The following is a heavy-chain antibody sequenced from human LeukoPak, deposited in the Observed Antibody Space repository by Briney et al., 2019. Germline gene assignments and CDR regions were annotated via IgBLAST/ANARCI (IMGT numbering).Heavy chain of an antibody. CDR3: ASTYDYVWGSYGHFDY. V-gene: IGHV4-4*07. CDR1: GGSISSYY. CDR2: IYTSGST. J-gene: IGHJ4*02. Sequence: SETLSLTCTVSGGSISSYYWSWIRQPAGKGLEWSGRIYTSGSTNYNPSLKSRVTMSVDTSKNQFSLKLSSVTAADTAVYYCASTYDYVWGSYGHFDYWGQGTLVTVSS. D-gene: IGHD3-16*01.